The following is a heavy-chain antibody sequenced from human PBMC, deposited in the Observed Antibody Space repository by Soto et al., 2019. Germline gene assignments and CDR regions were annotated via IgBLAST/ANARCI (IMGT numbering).Heavy chain of an antibody. Sequence: ASVKVSCKTSGYTFSNYGITWVRQAPGQPLEWLGWISLYSDGTNYAQKFQGRVSMTTDTSTTTAHMELRSLRSDDTAVYYCARVVPGAEAWFGPWGQGTLVTFSS. CDR2: ISLYSDGT. J-gene: IGHJ5*02. CDR3: ARVVPGAEAWFGP. D-gene: IGHD2-2*01. V-gene: IGHV1-18*01. CDR1: GYTFSNYG.